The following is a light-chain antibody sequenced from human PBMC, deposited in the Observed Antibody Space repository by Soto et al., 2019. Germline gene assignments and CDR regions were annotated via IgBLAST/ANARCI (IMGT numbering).Light chain of an antibody. Sequence: DIVMTQSPDSLAVSLGERATFNCKSSQNIFDRAKNKNYLAWYQQKSGQPPKLLIYWASLREPGVPDRFTGSGSGTDFTLTIISLQAEDVAVYYCQQYFTSPLTFGQGTNVEI. CDR2: WAS. CDR1: QNIFDRAKNKNY. V-gene: IGKV4-1*01. J-gene: IGKJ1*01. CDR3: QQYFTSPLT.